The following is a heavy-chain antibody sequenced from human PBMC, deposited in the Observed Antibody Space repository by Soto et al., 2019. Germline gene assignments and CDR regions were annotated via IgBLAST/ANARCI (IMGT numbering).Heavy chain of an antibody. V-gene: IGHV3-23*01. D-gene: IGHD5-18*01. Sequence: EVQLLESGGGLVQPGGSLRLSCAASGFTFSSYAMSWVRQAPGKGLEWVSGISGSGGSTYYADSVKGRFTISRDNSKNPLDLQMTSLRAKDTSVYYCAKGLEGSWIPVWLPGAVAMWGQGTIVTVSS. CDR2: ISGSGGST. CDR1: GFTFSSYA. J-gene: IGHJ3*02. CDR3: AKGLEGSWIPVWLPGAVAM.